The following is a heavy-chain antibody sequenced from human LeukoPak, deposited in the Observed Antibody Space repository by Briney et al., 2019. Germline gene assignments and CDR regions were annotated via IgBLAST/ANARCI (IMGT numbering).Heavy chain of an antibody. V-gene: IGHV6-1*01. CDR2: TYYRSKWYN. CDR1: GDSVSSNSAA. D-gene: IGHD1-26*01. J-gene: IGHJ4*02. CDR3: ARDRSGSYSSGFDY. Sequence: SQTLSLTCAISGDSVSSNSAAWNWIRQSPSRGLEWLGRTYYRSKWYNDYAVSVKSRIAFNPDTSKNQFSLQLSSVTPEDTAVYYCARDRSGSYSSGFDYWGQGTLVTVSS.